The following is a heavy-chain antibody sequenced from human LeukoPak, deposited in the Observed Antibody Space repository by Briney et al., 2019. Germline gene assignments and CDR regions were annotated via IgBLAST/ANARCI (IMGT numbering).Heavy chain of an antibody. J-gene: IGHJ5*02. CDR3: ARDLGELLPQGGFDP. CDR1: GGSFSGYY. CDR2: INHSGST. D-gene: IGHD1-26*01. Sequence: SETLSLTCAVYGGSFSGYYWSWIRQPPGKGLEWIGEINHSGSTNYNPSLKSRVTIPVDTSKNQFSLKLSSVTAADTAVYYCARDLGELLPQGGFDPWGQGTLVTVSS. V-gene: IGHV4-34*01.